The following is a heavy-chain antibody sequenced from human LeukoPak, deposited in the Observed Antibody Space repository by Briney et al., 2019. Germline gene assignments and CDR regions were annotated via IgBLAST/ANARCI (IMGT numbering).Heavy chain of an antibody. D-gene: IGHD6-13*01. J-gene: IGHJ5*02. CDR1: GGTFSSYA. CDR3: ARVRIGSSWYRSPYNWFDP. CDR2: IIPIFGTA. V-gene: IGHV1-69*13. Sequence: GASVKVSCKASGGTFSSYAISWVRQAPGQGLEWMGGIIPIFGTANYAQKFQGRVTITADESTSTAYMELSSLRSEDTAVYYCARVRIGSSWYRSPYNWFDPWGQGTLVTVSS.